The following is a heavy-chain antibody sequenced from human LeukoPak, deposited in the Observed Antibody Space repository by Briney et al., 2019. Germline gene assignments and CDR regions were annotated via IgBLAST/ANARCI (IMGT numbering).Heavy chain of an antibody. J-gene: IGHJ4*02. CDR2: INHSGST. CDR1: GGSFSGYY. CDR3: ARQPLIAASDY. Sequence: SSETLSLTCAVYGGSFSGYYWSWIRQPPGKGLEWIGEINHSGSTNYNPSLKSRVTISVDTSKNQFSLKLSSVTAADTAVYYCARQPLIAASDYWGPGTLVTVSS. D-gene: IGHD6-6*01. V-gene: IGHV4-34*01.